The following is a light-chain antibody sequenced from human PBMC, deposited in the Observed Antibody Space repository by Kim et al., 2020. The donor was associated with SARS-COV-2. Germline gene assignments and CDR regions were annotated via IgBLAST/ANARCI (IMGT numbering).Light chain of an antibody. CDR3: QVWDSSSEHPV. Sequence: SYELTQPPSVSVAPGKTARITCGGNNIGSKSVHWYQQKPGQAHVLVIYYDSDRPSGIPERFSGSNSGNTATLTISRVEAGEEADYYCQVWDSSSEHPVFG. V-gene: IGLV3-21*04. J-gene: IGLJ3*02. CDR1: NIGSKS. CDR2: YDS.